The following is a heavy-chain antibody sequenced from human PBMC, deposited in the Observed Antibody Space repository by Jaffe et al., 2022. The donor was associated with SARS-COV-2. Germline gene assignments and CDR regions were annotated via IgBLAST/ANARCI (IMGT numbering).Heavy chain of an antibody. D-gene: IGHD2-15*01. CDR2: INSDGSST. V-gene: IGHV3-74*01. CDR1: GFTFSSYW. J-gene: IGHJ5*02. CDR3: ARAPGVYCSGGSCYYGDNWFDP. Sequence: EVQLVESGGGLVQPGGSLRLSCAASGFTFSSYWMHWVRQAPGKGLVWVSRINSDGSSTSYADSVKGRFTISRDNAKNTLYLQMNSLRAEDTAVYYCARAPGVYCSGGSCYYGDNWFDPWGQGTLVTVSS.